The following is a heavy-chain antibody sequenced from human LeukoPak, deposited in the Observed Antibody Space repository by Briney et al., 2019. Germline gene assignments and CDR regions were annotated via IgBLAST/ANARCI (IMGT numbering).Heavy chain of an antibody. CDR3: AIGGTYGSGS. D-gene: IGHD3-10*01. J-gene: IGHJ4*02. V-gene: IGHV3-74*01. CDR2: INNDGSTT. CDR1: GFTFANTW. Sequence: GSLRLSWAASGFTFANTWMHWVRQAPGKGLVWVSLINNDGSTTNYADSVKGRFTISRDNAKNTVYLQMNSLRAEDTAVYYCAIGGTYGSGSWGQGTLVTVSS.